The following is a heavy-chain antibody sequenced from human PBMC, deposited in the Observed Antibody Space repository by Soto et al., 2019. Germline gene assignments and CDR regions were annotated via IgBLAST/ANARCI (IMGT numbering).Heavy chain of an antibody. J-gene: IGHJ5*02. Sequence: ASVKVSCKASGYTFTGYYMHWVRQAPGQGLEWMGWINPNSGGTNYAQKFQGRVTMTRDTSISTAYMELSRLRSDDTAVYYCARDLIYFVDTALDFSFDPWGQGTLVTVSS. D-gene: IGHD5-18*01. V-gene: IGHV1-2*02. CDR2: INPNSGGT. CDR3: ARDLIYFVDTALDFSFDP. CDR1: GYTFTGYY.